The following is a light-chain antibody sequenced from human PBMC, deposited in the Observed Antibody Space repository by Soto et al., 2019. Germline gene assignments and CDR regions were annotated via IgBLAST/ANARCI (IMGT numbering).Light chain of an antibody. CDR2: AAS. CDR3: QQSYITPPIT. CDR1: KDISSS. J-gene: IGKJ5*01. Sequence: TQSASSVSASVGHRVTITCQTSKDISSSVAWYQQKPGKAPKLLINAASNLRSGVPSRFSGSGSGTDFTLTIDGLQPEDFAVYYCQQSYITPPITFGQGTRLEIK. V-gene: IGKV1-39*01.